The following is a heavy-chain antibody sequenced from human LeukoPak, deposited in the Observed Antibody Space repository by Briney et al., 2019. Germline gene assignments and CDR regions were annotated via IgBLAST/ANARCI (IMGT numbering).Heavy chain of an antibody. CDR3: ARYEPSYSFDI. D-gene: IGHD1-14*01. CDR1: GGSISSGDYY. Sequence: SETLSPTCTVSGGSISSGDYYWSWVSQPPGKGLECIWYIYYCRPTYYNPSLKSRVTISVDTSKNQISLKLSSVTAADTAVYYCARYEPSYSFDIWGQGTMVTVSS. CDR2: IYYCRPT. V-gene: IGHV4-30-4*01. J-gene: IGHJ3*02.